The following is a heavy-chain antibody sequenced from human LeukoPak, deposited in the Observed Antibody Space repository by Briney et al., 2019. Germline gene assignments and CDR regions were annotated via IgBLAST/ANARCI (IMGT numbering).Heavy chain of an antibody. Sequence: GGSLRLSCAASGFTLSSYWMHWVRQAPGKGLVWVSRINTDGSSTSYADSVKGRFTISRDNAKNSLYLQMNSLRAEDTAVYYCARIGSTVTTDHYGMDVWGQGTTVTVSS. D-gene: IGHD4-17*01. V-gene: IGHV3-74*01. CDR1: GFTLSSYW. J-gene: IGHJ6*02. CDR2: INTDGSST. CDR3: ARIGSTVTTDHYGMDV.